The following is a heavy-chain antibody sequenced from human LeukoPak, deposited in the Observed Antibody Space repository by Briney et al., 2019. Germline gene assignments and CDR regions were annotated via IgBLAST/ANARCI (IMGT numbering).Heavy chain of an antibody. V-gene: IGHV3-7*01. J-gene: IGHJ4*02. CDR2: INQGGSEK. Sequence: GGSLRLSCAASGFTFSDYWMSWVRHTPGKGLEWVANINQGGSEKYSVDSVRGRFTISRDNAKISLSLQMNSLRAEDTGVYYCARDRRAAEIDFWGQGTLLIVSS. D-gene: IGHD6-25*01. CDR1: GFTFSDYW. CDR3: ARDRRAAEIDF.